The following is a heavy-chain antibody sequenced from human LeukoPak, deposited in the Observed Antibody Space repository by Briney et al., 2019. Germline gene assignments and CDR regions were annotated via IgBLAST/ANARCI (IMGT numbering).Heavy chain of an antibody. CDR3: ARGPSSNWSGLDF. CDR1: GFSFSGHW. V-gene: IGHV3-74*01. J-gene: IGHJ4*02. CDR2: ISPTGSTT. D-gene: IGHD6-13*01. Sequence: QTGGSLRLSCAASGFSFSGHWMHWARQLPGKGLVWVSRISPTGSTTSYADSVKGRFTVSRDNAKNTLYLQVNNLRAEDTAVYYCARGPSSNWSGLDFWGQGILLTVSS.